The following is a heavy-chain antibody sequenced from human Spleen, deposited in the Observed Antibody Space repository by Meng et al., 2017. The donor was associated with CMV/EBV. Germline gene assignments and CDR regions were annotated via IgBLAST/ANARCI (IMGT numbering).Heavy chain of an antibody. D-gene: IGHD3-22*01. J-gene: IGHJ4*02. V-gene: IGHV4-34*01. Sequence: QVQLQQWGAGLLKPPEAPPPPCAVYGGSFSGYYWSWIRQPPGKGLEWIGEINHSGSTNYNPSLKSRVTISVDTSKNQFSLKLSSVTAADTAVYYCARTLDSGYYSLHFDYWGQGTLVTVSS. CDR1: GGSFSGYY. CDR2: INHSGST. CDR3: ARTLDSGYYSLHFDY.